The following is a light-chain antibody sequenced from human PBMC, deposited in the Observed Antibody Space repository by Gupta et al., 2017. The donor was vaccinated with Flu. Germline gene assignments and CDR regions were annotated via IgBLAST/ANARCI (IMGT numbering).Light chain of an antibody. CDR2: YKSDSDN. Sequence: QPVLTQPNSLSASPGASARFTCTLRSGINVVTYRIYWYQQKPGNLPRYLLKYKSDSDNQRGSGVPSRFSGSKDASTNAGLLLISGLQSEDEAYYYCAIWYSSTWVFGGGTKLTVL. CDR3: AIWYSSTWV. J-gene: IGLJ3*02. CDR1: SGINVVTYR. V-gene: IGLV5-39*01.